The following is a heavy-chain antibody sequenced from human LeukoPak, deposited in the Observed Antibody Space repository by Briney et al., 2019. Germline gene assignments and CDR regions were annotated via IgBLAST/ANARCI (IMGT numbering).Heavy chain of an antibody. J-gene: IGHJ6*04. V-gene: IGHV3-48*04. CDR2: ISSSGSTI. CDR3: AELGITMIGGV. D-gene: IGHD3-10*02. Sequence: GGSLRLSCAASGLTFSSYSMNWARQAPGKGLEWVSYISSSGSTIYYADSVKGRFTISRDNAKNSLYLQMNSLRAEDTAVYYCAELGITMIGGVWGKGTTVTISS. CDR1: GLTFSSYS.